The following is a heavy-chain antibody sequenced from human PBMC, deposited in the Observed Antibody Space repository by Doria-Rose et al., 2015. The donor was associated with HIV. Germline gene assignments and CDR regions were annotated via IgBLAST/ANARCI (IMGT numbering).Heavy chain of an antibody. D-gene: IGHD6-13*01. Sequence: PGASVTFSCKTSGYTFIAYAIHWVRQAPGQRLEWMGWLNVGNGDTRYSRKFQDRVTITSDTSANTGYMALSSLRSEDTAVYYCARIHSLSSSSLGHWGQGTLVTVSS. V-gene: IGHV1-3*01. CDR3: ARIHSLSSSSLGH. J-gene: IGHJ4*02. CDR1: GYTFIAYA. CDR2: LNVGNGDT.